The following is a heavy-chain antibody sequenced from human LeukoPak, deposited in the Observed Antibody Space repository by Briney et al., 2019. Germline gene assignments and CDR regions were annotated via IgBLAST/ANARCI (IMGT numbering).Heavy chain of an antibody. Sequence: SGTPSLTCAVSGGSISSSNWWSWVRQPPGKGLEWIGEIYHSGSTNYNPSLKSRVTISVDKSKNQFSLKLSSVTAADTAVYYCANDYYDSSGYYAYWGQGTLVTVSS. J-gene: IGHJ4*02. CDR3: ANDYYDSSGYYAY. D-gene: IGHD3-22*01. CDR1: GGSISSSNW. CDR2: IYHSGST. V-gene: IGHV4-4*02.